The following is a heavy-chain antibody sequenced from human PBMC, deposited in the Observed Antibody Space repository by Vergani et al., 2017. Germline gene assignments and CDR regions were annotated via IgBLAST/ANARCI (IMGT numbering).Heavy chain of an antibody. CDR3: TSWNGYSSGWSYS. CDR2: IRSKANSYAT. J-gene: IGHJ4*02. V-gene: IGHV3-73*02. D-gene: IGHD6-19*01. Sequence: EVQLVESGGGLVQPGGSLKLSCAASGFTFSGSAMHWVRQASGKGLVWVGRIRSKANSYATAYAASVKGRFTISRDDSKNTAYLQMNSLKTEDTAVYYCTSWNGYSSGWSYSWGQGTLVTVSS. CDR1: GFTFSGSA.